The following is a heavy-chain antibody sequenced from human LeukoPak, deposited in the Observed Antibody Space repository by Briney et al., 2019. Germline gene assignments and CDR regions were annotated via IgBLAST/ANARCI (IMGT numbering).Heavy chain of an antibody. V-gene: IGHV4-31*03. CDR3: ARESNYYGSGSYYGTLDY. J-gene: IGHJ4*02. CDR2: IYYSGST. CDR1: GGSISSGGYY. D-gene: IGHD3-10*01. Sequence: SETLSLTCTVSGGSISSGGYYWSWIRQHPGKGLEWIGYIYYSGSTCYNPSLKSRVTISVDTSKNQFSLKLSSVTAADTAVYYCARESNYYGSGSYYGTLDYWGQGTLVTVSS.